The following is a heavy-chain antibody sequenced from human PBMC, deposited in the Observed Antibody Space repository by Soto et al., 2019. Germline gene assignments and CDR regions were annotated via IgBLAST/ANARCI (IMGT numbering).Heavy chain of an antibody. V-gene: IGHV5-51*01. CDR3: ATRWGNCFDP. CDR2: IYPGDSDT. Sequence: GESLKISCQGSGDSFTRYWIAWVRQMPGNGLEWMGTIYPGDSDTRYSPSFQGQVTISADKSTSTVYLQWSTLKASDTAMFYSATRWGNCFDPWGQGTQVTVSS. CDR1: GDSFTRYW. D-gene: IGHD1-26*01. J-gene: IGHJ5*02.